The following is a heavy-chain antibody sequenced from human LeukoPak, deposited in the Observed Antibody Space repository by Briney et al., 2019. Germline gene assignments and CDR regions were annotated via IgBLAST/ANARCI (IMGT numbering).Heavy chain of an antibody. D-gene: IGHD2-8*01. J-gene: IGHJ4*02. V-gene: IGHV4-59*01. CDR3: ARGYCTNGVCYTGTTLDY. Sequence: SETLSLTCTVSGGSISSYYWSWIRQPPGKGLEWIGYIYYSGSTNYDPSLKSRVTISVNTSKNQFSLKLSSVTAADTAVYYCARGYCTNGVCYTGTTLDYWGQGTLVTVSS. CDR2: IYYSGST. CDR1: GGSISSYY.